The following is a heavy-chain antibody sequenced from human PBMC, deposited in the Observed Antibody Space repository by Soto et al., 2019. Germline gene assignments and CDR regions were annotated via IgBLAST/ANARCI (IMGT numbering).Heavy chain of an antibody. J-gene: IGHJ6*02. CDR3: AKTLSGYNYGPSGSYYYGMDV. V-gene: IGHV3-30*18. CDR2: ISYDGSNK. CDR1: RFTFSSYG. Sequence: QVQLVESGGGVVQPGRSLRLSCAASRFTFSSYGMHWVRQAPGKGLEWVAVISYDGSNKYYADSVKGRFTISRDNSKNTLYLQMNGLRAEDTAVYYCAKTLSGYNYGPSGSYYYGMDVWGQGTTVTVSS. D-gene: IGHD5-18*01.